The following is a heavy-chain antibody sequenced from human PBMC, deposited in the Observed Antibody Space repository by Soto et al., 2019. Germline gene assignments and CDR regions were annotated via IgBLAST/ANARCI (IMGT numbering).Heavy chain of an antibody. CDR3: ARAGVVGVTREDFDI. D-gene: IGHD2-15*01. J-gene: IGHJ3*02. Sequence: QVQLVQSGPEVKKPGASVKVSCQTSGYTFSSYGVSWVRQAPGQGLEWMGWISGDNGNTIYAQDFEGRVTLTTDTSTRTGYMELRSLRSDGTAVFYCARAGVVGVTREDFDIWGQGTMITVSS. V-gene: IGHV1-18*01. CDR2: ISGDNGNT. CDR1: GYTFSSYG.